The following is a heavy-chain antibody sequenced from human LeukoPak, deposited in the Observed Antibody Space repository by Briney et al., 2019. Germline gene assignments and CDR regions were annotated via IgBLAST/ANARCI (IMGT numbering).Heavy chain of an antibody. CDR2: IYHSGST. CDR3: ARELLGPGGKRYYFDY. J-gene: IGHJ4*02. Sequence: PSQTLSLTCTVSGGSISSGGYYWNWIRQPPGKGLEWIGYIYHSGSTYYNPSLKSRVTISVDRSKNQFSLKLSSVTAADTAVYYCARELLGPGGKRYYFDYWGQGTLVTVSS. V-gene: IGHV4-30-2*01. CDR1: GGSISSGGYY. D-gene: IGHD3-16*01.